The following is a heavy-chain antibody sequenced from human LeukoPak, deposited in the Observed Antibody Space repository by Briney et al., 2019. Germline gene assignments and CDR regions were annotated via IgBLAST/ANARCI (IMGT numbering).Heavy chain of an antibody. CDR3: ARTRGNGMDV. J-gene: IGHJ6*02. CDR1: GFTFNEYG. CDR2: ISSSSSYI. Sequence: GGSLRLSCAASGFTFNEYGMHWVRQAPGKGLEWVSSISSSSSYIYYADSVKGRFTISRDNAKNSLYLQMNSLRAEDTAVYYCARTRGNGMDVWGQGTTVTVSS. V-gene: IGHV3-21*01.